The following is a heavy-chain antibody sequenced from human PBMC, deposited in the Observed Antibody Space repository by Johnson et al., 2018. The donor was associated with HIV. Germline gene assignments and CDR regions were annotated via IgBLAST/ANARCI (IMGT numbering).Heavy chain of an antibody. Sequence: QMQLVESGGGVVQPGGSLRLSCAASGFNFNTCGMHWVRQAPGKGLEWVAFERYNEVNKFYADSVTGRLTISRDNSKNTLYLQMNSLRAEDTAVYYCAKDWSRTVGATLGPGAFDIWGQGTMVTVSS. V-gene: IGHV3-30*02. D-gene: IGHD1-26*01. CDR3: AKDWSRTVGATLGPGAFDI. CDR1: GFNFNTCG. J-gene: IGHJ3*02. CDR2: ERYNEVNK.